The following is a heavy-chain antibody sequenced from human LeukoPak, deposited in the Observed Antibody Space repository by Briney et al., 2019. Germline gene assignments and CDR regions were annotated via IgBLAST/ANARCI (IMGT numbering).Heavy chain of an antibody. CDR3: ARDRFAVAGTGPSGFDY. D-gene: IGHD6-19*01. CDR2: IIPIFGTA. V-gene: IGHV1-69*13. J-gene: IGHJ4*02. Sequence: ASVKVSCKASGYTFTSYAISWVRQAPGQGLEWMGGIIPIFGTANYAQKFQGRVTITADESTSTAYMELSSLRSEDTAVYYCARDRFAVAGTGPSGFDYWGQGTLVTVSS. CDR1: GYTFTSYA.